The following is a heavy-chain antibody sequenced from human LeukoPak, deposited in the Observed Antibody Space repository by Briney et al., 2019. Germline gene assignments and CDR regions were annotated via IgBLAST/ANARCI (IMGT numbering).Heavy chain of an antibody. J-gene: IGHJ4*02. V-gene: IGHV3-23*01. CDR1: GFTFSSYA. CDR2: TSGSGGST. D-gene: IGHD3-10*01. Sequence: PGGSLRLSCAASGFTFSSYAMSWVRQAPGKGLEWVSATSGSGGSTYYADSVKGRFTISRDNSKNTLYLQMNSLRAEDTAVYYCAKSSMVRGLWDYWGQGTLVTVSS. CDR3: AKSSMVRGLWDY.